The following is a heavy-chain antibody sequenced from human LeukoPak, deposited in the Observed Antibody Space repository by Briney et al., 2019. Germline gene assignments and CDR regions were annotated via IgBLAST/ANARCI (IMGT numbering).Heavy chain of an antibody. J-gene: IGHJ5*02. CDR3: ARGPQVTSGYREVWFDP. V-gene: IGHV7-4-1*02. CDR2: INTNTGNP. CDR1: GYTFTSYA. Sequence: ASVKVSCKASGYTFTSYAMNWVRQARGQGREWMGWINTNTGNPTYAQGFTGRFVFSLDTSVSTAYLQISSLKAEDTAVYYCARGPQVTSGYREVWFDPWGQGTLVTVSS. D-gene: IGHD5-12*01.